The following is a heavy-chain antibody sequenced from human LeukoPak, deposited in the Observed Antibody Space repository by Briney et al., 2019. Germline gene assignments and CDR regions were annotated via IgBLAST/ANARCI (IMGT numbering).Heavy chain of an antibody. D-gene: IGHD3-10*01. CDR3: ATDRHFVVRGVIYTNNWFDP. Sequence: GASVKVSCKVSGHTLTELSMHWVRQAPGKGLEWMGGFDPEDGETIYAQKFQGRVTMTEDTSTDTAYMELSSLRSEDTAVYYCATDRHFVVRGVIYTNNWFDPWGQGTLVTVSS. CDR1: GHTLTELS. CDR2: FDPEDGET. V-gene: IGHV1-24*01. J-gene: IGHJ5*02.